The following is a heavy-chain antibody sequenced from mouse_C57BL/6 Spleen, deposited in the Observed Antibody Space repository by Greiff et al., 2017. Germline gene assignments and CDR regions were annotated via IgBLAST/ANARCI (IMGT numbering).Heavy chain of an antibody. J-gene: IGHJ4*01. Sequence: QVQLKQSGPELVKPGASVKISCKASGYAFSSSWMNWVKQRPGKGLEWIGRIYPGDGDTNYNGKFKGKATLTADKSSSTAYMQLSSLTSEDSAVYFCARSTTVVAPYAMDYWGQGTSVTVSS. CDR1: GYAFSSSW. V-gene: IGHV1-82*01. CDR2: IYPGDGDT. D-gene: IGHD1-1*01. CDR3: ARSTTVVAPYAMDY.